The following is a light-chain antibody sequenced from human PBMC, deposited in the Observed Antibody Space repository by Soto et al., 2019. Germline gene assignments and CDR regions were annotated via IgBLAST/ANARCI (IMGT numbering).Light chain of an antibody. CDR2: EVS. J-gene: IGLJ1*01. CDR1: SSDVGGYIY. Sequence: HSVLTQPASVSGSPGQSIAISCTGTSSDVGGYIYVSWYQQHPGKAPKLMIFEVSNRPSGVSNRFSGSKSGNTASLTISGLQAEDEADYYCSSYTTSSSYVFGTGTKVTVL. V-gene: IGLV2-14*01. CDR3: SSYTTSSSYV.